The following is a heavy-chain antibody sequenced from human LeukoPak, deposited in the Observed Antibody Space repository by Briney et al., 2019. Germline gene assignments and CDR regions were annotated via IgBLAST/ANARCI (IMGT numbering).Heavy chain of an antibody. CDR2: INHSGST. CDR3: ARGLSSL. D-gene: IGHD6-6*01. Sequence: PSETLSLTCAVYGGSFSGYYWSWIRQPPGKGLEWIGEINHSGSTNYNPSLKSRVTISVDTSKNQFSLKLSSVTAADTAVYYCARGLSSLWGRETLVTVSS. CDR1: GGSFSGYY. J-gene: IGHJ4*02. V-gene: IGHV4-34*01.